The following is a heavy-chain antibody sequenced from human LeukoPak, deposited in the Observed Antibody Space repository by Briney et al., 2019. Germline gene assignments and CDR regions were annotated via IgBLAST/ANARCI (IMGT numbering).Heavy chain of an antibody. D-gene: IGHD3-10*01. CDR2: INHSGST. CDR1: GGSFSGYY. J-gene: IGHJ6*02. V-gene: IGHV4-34*01. Sequence: KPSETLSLTCAVYGGSFSGYYWSWIRQPPGKGLEWIGEINHSGSTNYNPSLKSRVTISVDTSKNQFSLKLSSVTAADTAVYYCARRLWFGALGGMDVWGQGTTVTVSS. CDR3: ARRLWFGALGGMDV.